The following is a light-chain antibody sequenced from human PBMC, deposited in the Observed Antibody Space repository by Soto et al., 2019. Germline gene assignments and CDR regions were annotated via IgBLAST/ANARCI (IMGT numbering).Light chain of an antibody. J-gene: IGKJ4*01. CDR3: QQSFTTPLT. V-gene: IGKV1-39*01. Sequence: DIQMTQSPSSLSASVGDRVTIXXRASQSSGRFVNWHQQKPGTAPHVXINVASTLRRGGPSRFSGSGAGTDFKLTSNSLQPADFATYLCQQSFTTPLTFGGGTKVEIK. CDR2: VAS. CDR1: QSSGRF.